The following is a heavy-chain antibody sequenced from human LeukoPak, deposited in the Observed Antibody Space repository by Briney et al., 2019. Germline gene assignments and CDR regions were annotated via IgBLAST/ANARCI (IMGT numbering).Heavy chain of an antibody. CDR3: ARLDGEVAFDY. Sequence: PSETLSLTCTVSGGSTTGYHWNWVRQPPGKGLEWIGNIYYTGSTKYNASLQSRVTISVDTSKNQFSLRLTSVTAADTAVYYCARLDGEVAFDYWGQGTLVTVSS. CDR2: IYYTGST. J-gene: IGHJ4*02. V-gene: IGHV4-59*08. D-gene: IGHD3-10*01. CDR1: GGSTTGYH.